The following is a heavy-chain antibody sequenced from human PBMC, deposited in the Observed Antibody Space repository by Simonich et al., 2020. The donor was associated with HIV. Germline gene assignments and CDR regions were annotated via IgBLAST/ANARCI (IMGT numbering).Heavy chain of an antibody. CDR1: GFTLSSYA. CDR3: ASGGSISSVWADDY. D-gene: IGHD3-16*01. J-gene: IGHJ4*02. CDR2: ISYDGSNK. Sequence: QVQLVESGGGVVQPGRALRLSCAASGFTLSSYAMQRVRQAPGKGQEWGAVISYDGSNKYYADTVKGRFTISRDNSKNTLYLKMNSLRAEDTAVYYCASGGSISSVWADDYWGQGTLVTVSS. V-gene: IGHV3-30*07.